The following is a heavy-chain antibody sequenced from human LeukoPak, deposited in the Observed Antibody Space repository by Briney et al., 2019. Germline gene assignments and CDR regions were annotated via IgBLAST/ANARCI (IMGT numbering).Heavy chain of an antibody. CDR3: ARDFRYCSGGSCYSGGYFDY. Sequence: PGGSLRLSCAASGFTFSSYSMNWVRQAPGKGLEWVSSISSSSSYIYYADSVKGRFTISRHNAKNSLYLQMNSLRAEDTAVYYCARDFRYCSGGSCYSGGYFDYWGQGTLVTVSS. J-gene: IGHJ4*02. CDR1: GFTFSSYS. CDR2: ISSSSSYI. D-gene: IGHD2-15*01. V-gene: IGHV3-21*01.